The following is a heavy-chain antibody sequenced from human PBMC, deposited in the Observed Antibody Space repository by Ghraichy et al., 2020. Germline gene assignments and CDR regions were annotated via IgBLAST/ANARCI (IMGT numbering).Heavy chain of an antibody. CDR2: IDQDGSEK. CDR3: ARADAYSGDY. J-gene: IGHJ4*02. CDR1: GFTFSGYW. Sequence: ETLSLTCAASGFTFSGYWMSWVRQAPGKGLEWVANIDQDGSEKYYVDSVRGQFTISRDNVKNSLYLQMNSLRADDTALYYCARADAYSGDYWGQGTLVTVSS. D-gene: IGHD1-26*01. V-gene: IGHV3-7*03.